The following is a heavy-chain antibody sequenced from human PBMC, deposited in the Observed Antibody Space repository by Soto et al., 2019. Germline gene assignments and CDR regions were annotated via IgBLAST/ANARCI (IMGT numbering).Heavy chain of an antibody. CDR2: VSHDGRNT. D-gene: IGHD6-19*01. J-gene: IGHJ4*02. CDR3: AKGGRQWLVTSDFNY. CDR1: GFTFSDYA. V-gene: IGHV3-30*18. Sequence: VQLVESGGGVVQPGRSLRLSCAASGFTFSDYAMHWVRQAPGKGLELVAVVSHDGRNTHYADSVKGRFTNSRDSSKNTVSLEMTSLRAEDTAVYYCAKGGRQWLVTSDFNYWGQGALVTVSS.